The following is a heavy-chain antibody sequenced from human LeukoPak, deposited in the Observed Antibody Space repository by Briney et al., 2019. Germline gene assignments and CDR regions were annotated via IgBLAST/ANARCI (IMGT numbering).Heavy chain of an antibody. CDR3: AGGTVWKIDC. D-gene: IGHD1-1*01. V-gene: IGHV3-7*04. CDR2: IKEDGSEK. CDR1: GFTFSSYW. J-gene: IGHJ4*02. Sequence: PGGSLRLSCAASGFTFSSYWMNWVRQAPGKGLEWVANIKEDGSEKHYVDSVKGRFTVTTDNAKNSLYLQMNSLRAEDTAVYYCAGGTVWKIDCWGQGTLVTVS.